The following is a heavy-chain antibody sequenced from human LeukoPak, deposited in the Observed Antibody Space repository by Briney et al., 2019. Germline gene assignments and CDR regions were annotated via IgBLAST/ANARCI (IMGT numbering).Heavy chain of an antibody. D-gene: IGHD4-17*01. CDR2: ISGSGGST. CDR3: ARAGAYGDLDFDY. V-gene: IGHV3-23*01. Sequence: GGSLRLSCAASGFTFSSSAMSWVRQAPGKGLEWVSSISGSGGSTYYADSVKGRFTISRDNAKNSLYLQMNSLRAEDTAVYYCARAGAYGDLDFDYWGQGTLVTVSS. CDR1: GFTFSSSA. J-gene: IGHJ4*02.